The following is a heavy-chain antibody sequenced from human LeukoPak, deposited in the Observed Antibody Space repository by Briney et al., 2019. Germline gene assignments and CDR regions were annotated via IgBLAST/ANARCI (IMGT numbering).Heavy chain of an antibody. Sequence: GGTLRLSCAASGSTFSNYAMSWVRQAPGKGPEGFSTISGSGGSTYYADSVKGRFTISSDNCKNTLYLQMHSLRAEDTDVYYCAKDQAVVRGANFDYWGQGTLVTVSS. CDR2: ISGSGGST. J-gene: IGHJ4*02. CDR3: AKDQAVVRGANFDY. D-gene: IGHD3-10*01. V-gene: IGHV3-23*01. CDR1: GSTFSNYA.